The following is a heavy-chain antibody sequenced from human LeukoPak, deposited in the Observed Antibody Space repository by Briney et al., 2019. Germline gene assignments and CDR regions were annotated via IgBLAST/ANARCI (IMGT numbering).Heavy chain of an antibody. CDR1: GGSIISSPYY. D-gene: IGHD3-10*01. Sequence: SETLSLTCTVSGGSIISSPYYWGWIRQPPGKGLEWIGSMYYSGNTHYNPSLKSRVTISVDTSKNQFSLKLSSVTAADTAVYYCARGYGSAFDYWGQGTLVTVSS. J-gene: IGHJ4*02. V-gene: IGHV4-39*01. CDR3: ARGYGSAFDY. CDR2: MYYSGNT.